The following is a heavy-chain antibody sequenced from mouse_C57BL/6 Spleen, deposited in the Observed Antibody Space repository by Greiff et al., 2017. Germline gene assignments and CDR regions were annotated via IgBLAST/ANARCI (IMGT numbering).Heavy chain of an antibody. CDR3: ARYSPPTDGYCVDY. Sequence: EVKLVESGGGLVQPGGSLSLSCAASGFTFTDYYMSWVRQPPGKALEWLGFIRNKANGYTTEYSASVKGRFTISRANSQSILYLQMNALRAEDSATYYGARYSPPTDGYCVDYWGQGTTLTVSS. J-gene: IGHJ2*01. V-gene: IGHV7-3*01. D-gene: IGHD2-3*01. CDR1: GFTFTDYY. CDR2: IRNKANGYTT.